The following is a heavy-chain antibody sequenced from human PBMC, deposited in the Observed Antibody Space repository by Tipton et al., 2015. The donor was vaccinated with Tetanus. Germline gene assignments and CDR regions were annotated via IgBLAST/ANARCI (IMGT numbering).Heavy chain of an antibody. CDR3: ASFSYRDGYNY. J-gene: IGHJ4*02. V-gene: IGHV4-34*01. CDR2: INHSGST. CDR1: GGSISSYY. Sequence: TLSLTCTVSGGSISSYYWSWIRQPPGKGLEWIGEINHSGSTNYNPSLKSRVTISVDTSKNQFSLKLSSVTAADTAVYYCASFSYRDGYNYWGQGTLVTVSS. D-gene: IGHD5-24*01.